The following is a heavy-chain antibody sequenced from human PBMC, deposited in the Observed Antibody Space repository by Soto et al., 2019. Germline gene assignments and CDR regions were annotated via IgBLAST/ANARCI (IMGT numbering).Heavy chain of an antibody. D-gene: IGHD2-15*01. J-gene: IGHJ6*02. V-gene: IGHV3-33*01. CDR1: GFTFSSYG. CDR2: IWYDGSNK. CDR3: ASEYCIGGSCYYYGMGV. Sequence: QVQLVESGGGVVQPGRSLRLSCAASGFTFSSYGMHWVRQAPGKGLEWVAVIWYDGSNKYYADSVKGRFTISRDNSKNTLYLQMKSIRAEDSAVYYCASEYCIGGSCYYYGMGVWGQGTTVTVSS.